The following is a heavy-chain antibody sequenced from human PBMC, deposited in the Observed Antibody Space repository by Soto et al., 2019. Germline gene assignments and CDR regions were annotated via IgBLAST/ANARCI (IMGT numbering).Heavy chain of an antibody. V-gene: IGHV3-15*01. J-gene: IGHJ6*03. CDR2: IKSKTDGGTT. Sequence: GGSLRLSCAASGFTFSNAWMSWVRQAPGKGLEWVGRIKSKTDGGTTDYAAPVKGRFTISRDDSKNTLYLQMNSLKTEDTAVYYCTTLTGGYGSGSYYNPPDYYYYMDVWGKGTTVTVSS. D-gene: IGHD3-10*01. CDR3: TTLTGGYGSGSYYNPPDYYYYMDV. CDR1: GFTFSNAW.